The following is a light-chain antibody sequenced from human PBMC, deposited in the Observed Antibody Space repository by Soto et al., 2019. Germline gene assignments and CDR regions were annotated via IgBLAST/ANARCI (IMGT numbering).Light chain of an antibody. J-gene: IGKJ4*01. CDR1: QSVSNSY. CDR3: QHYDTSLI. CDR2: GAS. V-gene: IGKV3-20*01. Sequence: EVVLTQSPGTLSLSPGERATLSCRASQSVSNSYLAWYQQKPGQAPRLLIYGASSRATGIPDRFSGSGSGTDFTLTISRLEPGDLAVYYCQHYDTSLIFGGGTKVEIK.